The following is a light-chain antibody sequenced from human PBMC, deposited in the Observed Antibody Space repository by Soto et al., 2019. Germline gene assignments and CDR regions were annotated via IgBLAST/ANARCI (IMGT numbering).Light chain of an antibody. CDR1: SSNIGSNY. J-gene: IGLJ3*02. CDR3: AAWDDSLSGPV. Sequence: QSVLTQPPSASGTPGQRVTISSSGSSSNIGSNYVYWYQQLSGTAPKLLIYPNNQRPSGVPDRFSGSKSGTSASLAISGLRSEDESDYYCAAWDDSLSGPVFGGGTKVTVL. CDR2: PNN. V-gene: IGLV1-47*01.